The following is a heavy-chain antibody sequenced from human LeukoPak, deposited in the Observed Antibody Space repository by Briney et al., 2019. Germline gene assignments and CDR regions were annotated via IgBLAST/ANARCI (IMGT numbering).Heavy chain of an antibody. CDR3: AKDRCSNGIGCYYYYMDV. CDR1: GFTFSSYG. Sequence: LPGGSLRLSCAASGFTFSSYGMHWVRQAPGKGLEWVAYIQFDGSNEQYADSVKGRFSISRDGSKNILYLQMNSLRAEDTAVYYCAKDRCSNGIGCYYYYMDVWGKGTTVTISS. V-gene: IGHV3-30*02. CDR2: IQFDGSNE. J-gene: IGHJ6*03. D-gene: IGHD2-8*01.